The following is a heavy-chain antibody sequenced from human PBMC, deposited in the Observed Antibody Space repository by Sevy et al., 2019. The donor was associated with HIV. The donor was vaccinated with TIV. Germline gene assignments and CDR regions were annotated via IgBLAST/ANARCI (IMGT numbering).Heavy chain of an antibody. V-gene: IGHV1-69*13. D-gene: IGHD5-12*01. J-gene: IGHJ3*02. CDR2: IIHIFGTA. CDR1: GGTFSSYA. Sequence: ASVKVSCKASGGTFSSYAISWVRQAPGQGLEWMGGIIHIFGTANYAQKFQGRVTITADESTSTAYMELSSLRSEDTAVYYCARDKGGYAPDAFDIWGQGTMVTVSS. CDR3: ARDKGGYAPDAFDI.